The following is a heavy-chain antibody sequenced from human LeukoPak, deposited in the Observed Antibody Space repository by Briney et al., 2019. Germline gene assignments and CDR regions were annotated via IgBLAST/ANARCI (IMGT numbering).Heavy chain of an antibody. D-gene: IGHD3-10*01. CDR1: GGSFSGYY. CDR3: ARDRDEYYYGSGYYYYMDV. V-gene: IGHV4-34*01. J-gene: IGHJ6*03. CDR2: INHSGST. Sequence: SGTLSLTCAVYGGSFSGYYWSWIRQPPGKGLEWIGEINHSGSTNYNPSLKSRVTISVDTSKNQFSLKLSSVTAADTAVYYCARDRDEYYYGSGYYYYMDVWGKGTTVTVSS.